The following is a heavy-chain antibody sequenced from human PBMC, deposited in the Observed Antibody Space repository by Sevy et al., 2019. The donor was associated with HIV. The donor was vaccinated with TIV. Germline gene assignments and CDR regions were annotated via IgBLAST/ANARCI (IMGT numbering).Heavy chain of an antibody. CDR3: ANLGTSYYESSSYYYQAPFDY. D-gene: IGHD3-22*01. J-gene: IGHJ4*02. V-gene: IGHV3-23*01. Sequence: GGSLRLSCAASGFTFSSYAMSWVRQAPGKGLEWVSGISGSGGRTYYADSLKGRFTISRDNSKNTLYLQMKSLRAEDTAVYYCANLGTSYYESSSYYYQAPFDYWGQGTLVTVSS. CDR1: GFTFSSYA. CDR2: ISGSGGRT.